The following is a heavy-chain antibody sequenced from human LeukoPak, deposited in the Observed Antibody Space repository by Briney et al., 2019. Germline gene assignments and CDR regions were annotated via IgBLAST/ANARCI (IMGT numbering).Heavy chain of an antibody. Sequence: SQTLSLTCTVSGGSVSSGGYYWSWIRQHPGKGLEWIEYIYYSGNTYYNPSLKSRITISVDTSKNQFSLKLSSVTAADTAVYYCARVIAAAGTDYWGQGTLVTVSS. CDR3: ARVIAAAGTDY. CDR1: GGSVSSGGYY. V-gene: IGHV4-31*03. D-gene: IGHD6-13*01. J-gene: IGHJ4*02. CDR2: IYYSGNT.